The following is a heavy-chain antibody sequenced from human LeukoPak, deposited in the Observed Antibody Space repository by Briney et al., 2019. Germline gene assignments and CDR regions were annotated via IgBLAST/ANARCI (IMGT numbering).Heavy chain of an antibody. V-gene: IGHV4-38-2*02. D-gene: IGHD6-6*01. Sequence: GSLRLSCAASGFTFSDYSMNWIRQPPGKGLEWIGSIYYSGSTYYNPSLKSRVTISVDTSKNQFSLTLISVTAADTAVYYFARDYSSSLNDAFDIWGQGTMVTVSS. J-gene: IGHJ3*02. CDR1: GFTFSDYS. CDR3: ARDYSSSLNDAFDI. CDR2: IYYSGST.